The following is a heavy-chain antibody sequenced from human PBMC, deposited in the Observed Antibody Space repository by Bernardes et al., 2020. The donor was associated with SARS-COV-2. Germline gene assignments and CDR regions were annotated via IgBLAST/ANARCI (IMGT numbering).Heavy chain of an antibody. J-gene: IGHJ4*02. CDR1: GDSVSSGGYY. CDR2: IYYSGST. Sequence: SETLSLTCTVSGDSVSSGGYYWSWLRQLPGKGLEWIGYIYYSGSTYYNPSLKSRVTMSLDRSKRQFSLKLSSVTAADTAVYYCANTGSYFFDYWGQGTLVTVSS. CDR3: ANTGSYFFDY. D-gene: IGHD1-26*01. V-gene: IGHV4-31*03.